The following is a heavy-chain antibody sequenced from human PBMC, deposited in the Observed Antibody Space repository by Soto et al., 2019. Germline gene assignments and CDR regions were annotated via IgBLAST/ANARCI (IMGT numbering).Heavy chain of an antibody. Sequence: PSETLSLTCAVSGGSISSSNWLSWVRPPPGKGLEWIGEIYHSGSTNYNPSLKSRVTISVDKSKNQFSLKLSSVTAADTAVYYCARFVARGEYYYYYGMDVWGQGTTVTVSS. CDR1: GGSISSSNW. CDR3: ARFVARGEYYYYYGMDV. CDR2: IYHSGST. D-gene: IGHD3-10*01. V-gene: IGHV4-4*02. J-gene: IGHJ6*02.